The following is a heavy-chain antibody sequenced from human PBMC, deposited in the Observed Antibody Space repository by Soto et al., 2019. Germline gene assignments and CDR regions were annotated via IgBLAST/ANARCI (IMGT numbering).Heavy chain of an antibody. CDR1: GGSFSGYY. Sequence: PSETLSLTCAVYGGSFSGYYWSWIRQPPGKGLEWIGETNHSGSTNYNPSLKSRVTISVDTSKNQFSLKLSSVTAADTAVYYCARGRGCSSTSCYTGNYYYYGMDVWGQGTTVTVSS. J-gene: IGHJ6*02. V-gene: IGHV4-34*01. D-gene: IGHD2-2*02. CDR2: TNHSGST. CDR3: ARGRGCSSTSCYTGNYYYYGMDV.